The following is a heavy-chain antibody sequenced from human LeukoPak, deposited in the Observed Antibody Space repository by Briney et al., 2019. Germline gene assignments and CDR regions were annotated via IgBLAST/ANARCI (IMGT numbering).Heavy chain of an antibody. D-gene: IGHD5-24*01. Sequence: GGSLRLSCAASGFTFSSYGMHWVRQAPGKGLEWVAVISCDGSNKYYADSVKGRFTISRDNSKNTLYLQMNSLRAEDTAVYYCAKGGVEMATITPLDYWGQGTLVTVSS. CDR2: ISCDGSNK. CDR1: GFTFSSYG. J-gene: IGHJ4*02. V-gene: IGHV3-30*18. CDR3: AKGGVEMATITPLDY.